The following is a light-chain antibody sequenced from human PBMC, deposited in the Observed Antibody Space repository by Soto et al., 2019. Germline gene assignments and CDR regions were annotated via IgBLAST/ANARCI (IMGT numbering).Light chain of an antibody. CDR2: GAS. V-gene: IGKV3-20*01. CDR3: QQFDRSLPSWT. CDR1: RTVSSNY. Sequence: ETVLTQSPGTLSLSPGEWTTLSCRTSRTVSSNYLAWYQHIPGQAPRLLIYGASTRATGIPDRFSGSGSGTDFTLTISRLEPEDFAVYYCQQFDRSLPSWTFGQGTKVE. J-gene: IGKJ1*01.